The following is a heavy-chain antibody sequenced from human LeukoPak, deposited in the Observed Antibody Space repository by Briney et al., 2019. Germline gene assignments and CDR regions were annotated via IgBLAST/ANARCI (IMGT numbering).Heavy chain of an antibody. CDR1: GFSFSNAW. J-gene: IGHJ4*02. CDR3: TTEDYYYDSSGYYNFDY. D-gene: IGHD3-22*01. V-gene: IGHV3-15*01. CDR2: IRGKTDGGTT. Sequence: PGGSLRLSCAASGFSFSNAWMNWVRQAPGKGLEWVGRIRGKTDGGTTDYAAPVKGRFTISRDDSKNTLYLQMNSLKTEDTAVSFCTTEDYYYDSSGYYNFDYWGQGTLVTVSS.